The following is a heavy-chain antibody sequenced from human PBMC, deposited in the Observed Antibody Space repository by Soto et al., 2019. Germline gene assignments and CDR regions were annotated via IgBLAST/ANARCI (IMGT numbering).Heavy chain of an antibody. D-gene: IGHD2-15*01. Sequence: QLQLQESGSGLVKPSQTLSLTCTVSGGSINSDGYSWSWIRQPPGKGLEWIGYIYNSGNTYYNPSLKSRVTISIDRSKNQFSLKLSSVTAAHTAVYYCAKGRYCSGGICYGDAFDIWGQGTMVTVSS. CDR2: IYNSGNT. J-gene: IGHJ3*02. CDR3: AKGRYCSGGICYGDAFDI. V-gene: IGHV4-30-2*01. CDR1: GGSINSDGYS.